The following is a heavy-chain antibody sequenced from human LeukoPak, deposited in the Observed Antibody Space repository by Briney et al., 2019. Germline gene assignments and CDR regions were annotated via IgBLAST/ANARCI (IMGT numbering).Heavy chain of an antibody. CDR2: MNPNSGNT. V-gene: IGHV1-8*01. CDR1: GYTFTSYD. J-gene: IGHJ4*02. CDR3: ARITMVRGVHALGY. Sequence: ALVKVSCKASGYTFTSYDINWVRQATGQGLEWMGWMNPNSGNTGYAQKFQGRVTMTRNTSISTAYMELSSLRSEDTAVYYCARITMVRGVHALGYWGQGTLVTVSS. D-gene: IGHD3-10*01.